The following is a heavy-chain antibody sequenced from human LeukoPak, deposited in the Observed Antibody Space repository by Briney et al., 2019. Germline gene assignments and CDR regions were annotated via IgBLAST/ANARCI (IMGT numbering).Heavy chain of an antibody. J-gene: IGHJ3*02. CDR1: GGSISSGSYY. V-gene: IGHV4-61*02. CDR2: IYSSGST. CDR3: ARDVLNDAFDI. Sequence: SQTLSLTCTVSGGSISSGSYYWNWIRQPAGKGLEWIGRIYSSGSTNYNPSLKSRVTISVDTSKNQFSLKLSSVTAADTAVYYCARDVLNDAFDIWGQGTMVTVSS. D-gene: IGHD3-10*01.